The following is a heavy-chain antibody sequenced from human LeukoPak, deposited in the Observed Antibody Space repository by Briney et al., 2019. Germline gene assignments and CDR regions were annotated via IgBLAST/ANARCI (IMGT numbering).Heavy chain of an antibody. J-gene: IGHJ4*02. Sequence: GGSLRLSCAASGFTFSSYGMHWVRQAPGKGLEWVAVISYDGSNKYYADSVKGRFTISRDNSKNTLYLQMNSLRAEDTAVYYCARVGYSSSWDLLDYWGQGTLVTVSS. CDR3: ARVGYSSSWDLLDY. CDR1: GFTFSSYG. V-gene: IGHV3-30*03. CDR2: ISYDGSNK. D-gene: IGHD6-13*01.